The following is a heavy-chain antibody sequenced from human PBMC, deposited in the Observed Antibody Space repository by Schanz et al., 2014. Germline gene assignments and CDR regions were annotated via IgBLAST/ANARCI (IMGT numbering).Heavy chain of an antibody. J-gene: IGHJ3*02. CDR3: AKGRFGELSAFDI. D-gene: IGHD3-10*01. CDR2: ISSSGGST. Sequence: EVQLVESGGGLVQPGGSLRLSCTASGFTFSSYAMSWVRQAPGKGLEWVSAISSSGGSTYYADSVKGRFTISRDNSKNTLYLQMNSLRAEDAAVYYGAKGRFGELSAFDIWGQGTMVTVSS. CDR1: GFTFSSYA. V-gene: IGHV3-23*04.